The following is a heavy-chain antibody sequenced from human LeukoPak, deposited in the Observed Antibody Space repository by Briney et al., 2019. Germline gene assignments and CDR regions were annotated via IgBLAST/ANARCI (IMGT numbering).Heavy chain of an antibody. D-gene: IGHD2-2*01. V-gene: IGHV4-34*01. CDR3: AKGAFYCSSTSCYGTRLYYFDY. J-gene: IGHJ4*02. Sequence: SETLSLTCAVYGDSLSGYYWSWIRQPPGKGLEWIGEINHSGSTNYNPSLKSPVTIYVDTSKNQFSLTLSSVTAADTAVYYCAKGAFYCSSTSCYGTRLYYFDYWGQGTLVTVSS. CDR1: GDSLSGYY. CDR2: INHSGST.